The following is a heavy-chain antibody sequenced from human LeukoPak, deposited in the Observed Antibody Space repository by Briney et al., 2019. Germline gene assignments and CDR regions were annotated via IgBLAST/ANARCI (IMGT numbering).Heavy chain of an antibody. CDR1: GGTFSSYA. V-gene: IGHV1-69*13. CDR2: IIPIFGTA. CDR3: AATLTVTAGSAYFGMDV. J-gene: IGHJ6*02. D-gene: IGHD4-17*01. Sequence: SVKVSCKASGGTFSSYAISWVRQAPGQGLEWMGGIIPIFGTANYAQKFQGRVTITADESTSTAYMELSSLRSEDTAVYYCAATLTVTAGSAYFGMDVWGQGTTVTVSS.